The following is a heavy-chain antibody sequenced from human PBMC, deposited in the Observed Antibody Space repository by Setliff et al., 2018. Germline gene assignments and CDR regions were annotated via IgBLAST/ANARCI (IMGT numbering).Heavy chain of an antibody. V-gene: IGHV4-34*01. CDR2: INQSGNT. Sequence: PSETLSLTCTVYGGSFSDYYWGWIRQSPGKRPEWIAEINQSGNTNYNPSLNSRVSVSVDTPTNQFSLKVFSVTAADTAVYYCRFWSHSYHNDYWGQGTLVTVSS. J-gene: IGHJ4*02. CDR3: RFWSHSYHNDY. CDR1: GGSFSDYY. D-gene: IGHD3-3*01.